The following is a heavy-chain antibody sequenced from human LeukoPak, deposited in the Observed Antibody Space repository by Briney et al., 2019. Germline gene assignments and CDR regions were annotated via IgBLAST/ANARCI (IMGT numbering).Heavy chain of an antibody. CDR1: GGTFSSFA. CDR2: IIPILGIA. Sequence: ASVKVSCKASGGTFSSFAISWVRQAPGQGLEWMGRIIPILGIANYAQKFQGRVTITAHKSTSTAYMELSSLRSEDTAVYYCARPPRTATLNPYYYYGMDVWGQGTTVTVSS. V-gene: IGHV1-69*04. CDR3: ARPPRTATLNPYYYYGMDV. J-gene: IGHJ6*02. D-gene: IGHD2-21*02.